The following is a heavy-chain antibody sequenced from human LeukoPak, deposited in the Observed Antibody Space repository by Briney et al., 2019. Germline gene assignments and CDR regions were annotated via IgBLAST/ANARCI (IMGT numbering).Heavy chain of an antibody. CDR1: GFTFSSYG. Sequence: GGSLRLSCAASGFTFSSYGMHWVRQAPGKGLEWVAVISYDGSNKYYADSVKGRFTISRDNSKNTLSLQMNSLRAEDTAVYFCAKDRKVLGLWGQGTMVTVSS. V-gene: IGHV3-30*18. D-gene: IGHD1-1*01. CDR2: ISYDGSNK. J-gene: IGHJ3*01. CDR3: AKDRKVLGL.